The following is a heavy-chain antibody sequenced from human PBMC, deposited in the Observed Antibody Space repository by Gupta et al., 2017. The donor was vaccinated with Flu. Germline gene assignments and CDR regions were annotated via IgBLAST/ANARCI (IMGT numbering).Heavy chain of an antibody. CDR1: GFTFSSYA. D-gene: IGHD3-22*01. CDR2: ISFDGSNE. Sequence: QVQLVESGGGVVQPGRSLRLSCPASGFTFSSYAIHWVRQAPGKGLEWVGLISFDGSNEYYADSVRGRFTISRDNSKNTLYLQMNSLTADDTALYYCAKDLGEVSSGFIFDYWGQGALVTVS. J-gene: IGHJ4*02. V-gene: IGHV3-30*18. CDR3: AKDLGEVSSGFIFDY.